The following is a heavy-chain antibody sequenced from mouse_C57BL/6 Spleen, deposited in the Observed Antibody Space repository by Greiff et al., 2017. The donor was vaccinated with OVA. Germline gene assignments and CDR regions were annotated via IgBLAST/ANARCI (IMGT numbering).Heavy chain of an antibody. CDR3: TRSGDGYYVGFAY. J-gene: IGHJ3*01. Sequence: VKLVESGAELVRPGASVTLSCKASGYTFTDYEMHWVKQTPVHGLEWIGAIDPETGGTAYNQKFKGKAILTADKSSSTAYMELRSLTSEDSAVYYCTRSGDGYYVGFAYWGQGTLVTVSA. D-gene: IGHD2-3*01. CDR1: GYTFTDYE. V-gene: IGHV1-15*01. CDR2: IDPETGGT.